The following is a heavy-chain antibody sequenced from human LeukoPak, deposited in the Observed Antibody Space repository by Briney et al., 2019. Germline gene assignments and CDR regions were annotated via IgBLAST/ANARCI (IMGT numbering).Heavy chain of an antibody. CDR1: GFTFSSYG. J-gene: IGHJ4*02. V-gene: IGHV3-30*18. D-gene: IGHD4-11*01. Sequence: PGRSLRLSCAASGFTFSSYGMHWVRQAPGKGLEWVAVISYDGSNKYYADSVEGRFTISRDNSKNTLYLQMNSLRAEDTAVYYCAKERDYSDYGGAFDYWGQGTLVTVSS. CDR2: ISYDGSNK. CDR3: AKERDYSDYGGAFDY.